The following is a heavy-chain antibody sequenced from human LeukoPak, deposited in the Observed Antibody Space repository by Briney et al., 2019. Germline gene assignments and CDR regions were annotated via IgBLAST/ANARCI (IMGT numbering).Heavy chain of an antibody. CDR3: AREAWDRGPRFDP. CDR2: IYYSGST. V-gene: IGHV4-59*01. D-gene: IGHD3-10*01. CDR1: GGSISSYY. J-gene: IGHJ5*02. Sequence: SETLSLTCTVSGGSISSYYWSWIRQPPGKVLEWIGYIYYSGSTNYNRSLKSRVTISVDKSKNQSSLNLSSVTAAHTVVYYCAREAWDRGPRFDPWGQGTLVTVPS.